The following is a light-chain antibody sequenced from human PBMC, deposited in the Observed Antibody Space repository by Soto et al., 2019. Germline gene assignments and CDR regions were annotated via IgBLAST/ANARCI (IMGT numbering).Light chain of an antibody. V-gene: IGKV3-11*01. CDR2: DAS. J-gene: IGKJ3*01. CDR1: QSISSY. CDR3: QQSSTWPFT. Sequence: EIVLTQSPATLSLSPGERATLSCRASQSISSYLAWYQQKPDQAPRLLIYDASNRATGIPARFSGSGSGTDFNLTISSLVPEYFPVYYCQQSSTWPFTFGPGTKVDIK.